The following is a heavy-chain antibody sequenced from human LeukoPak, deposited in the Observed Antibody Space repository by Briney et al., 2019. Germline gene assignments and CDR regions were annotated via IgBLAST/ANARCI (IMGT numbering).Heavy chain of an antibody. CDR3: AKETQTMIVVGAYFDY. CDR2: ISGSGGST. Sequence: PGGSLRLSCAASGFTFSRYAMSWVREAPGKGLEWVSAISGSGGSTYYADSVKGRFTISRDNSKNTLYLQMNSLRAEDTAVYYCAKETQTMIVVGAYFDYWGQGTLVTVSS. J-gene: IGHJ4*02. D-gene: IGHD3-22*01. CDR1: GFTFSRYA. V-gene: IGHV3-23*01.